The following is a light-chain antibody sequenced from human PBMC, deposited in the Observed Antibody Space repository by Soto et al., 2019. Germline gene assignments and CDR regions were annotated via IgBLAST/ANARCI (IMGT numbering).Light chain of an antibody. CDR1: SGHSSYA. CDR2: LDSDGSH. Sequence: QLVLTQSPSASASLGASVKLTCTLSSGHSSYAIAWHQLQPEKGPRSLMKLDSDGSHTKGDGIPDRFSGSSSGAECYLTISSLQSEDEADYYCQTWGTGFQVFGGGTKLTVL. J-gene: IGLJ3*02. CDR3: QTWGTGFQV. V-gene: IGLV4-69*01.